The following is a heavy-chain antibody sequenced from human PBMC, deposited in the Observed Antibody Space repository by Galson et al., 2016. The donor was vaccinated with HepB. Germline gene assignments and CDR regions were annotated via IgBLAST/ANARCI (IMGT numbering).Heavy chain of an antibody. Sequence: PALVKPTQTLTLTCTLSGFSLSSTATGVGWIRQPPGKALEWFALIYWNDNKYFRPSLQSRLTITKDTSKNQVILTMTNMDPVDTATYYCAHGSGWLFDQWGQGTLVTVSS. D-gene: IGHD6-25*01. J-gene: IGHJ4*02. CDR2: IYWNDNK. V-gene: IGHV2-5*01. CDR3: AHGSGWLFDQ. CDR1: GFSLSSTATG.